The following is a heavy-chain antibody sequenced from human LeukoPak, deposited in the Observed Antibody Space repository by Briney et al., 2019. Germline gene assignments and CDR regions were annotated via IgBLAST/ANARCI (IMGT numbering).Heavy chain of an antibody. V-gene: IGHV4-34*01. J-gene: IGHJ4*02. CDR2: INHSGST. CDR3: ARVGVTTERLYFDY. Sequence: SETLSLTCAVYGGSVSGYYWSWIRQPPGKGLEWIGEINHSGSTNYNPSLKSRVTISVDTSKNQFSLKLSSVTAADTAVYYCARVGVTTERLYFDYWGQGTLVTVSS. CDR1: GGSVSGYY. D-gene: IGHD4-17*01.